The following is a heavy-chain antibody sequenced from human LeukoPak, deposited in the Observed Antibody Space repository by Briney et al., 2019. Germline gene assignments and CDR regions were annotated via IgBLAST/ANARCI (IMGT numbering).Heavy chain of an antibody. D-gene: IGHD3-9*01. V-gene: IGHV4-39*01. J-gene: IGHJ4*02. Sequence: SETLSLTCTVSGGSISSSSSYWGWIRQPPGKGLEGFGGIYYIGSTYYTPSLKSQVTISVDTSKNQFSLKLSPVTPAHTAVYNCGRQRFFDWLCPFDYWGQGTLVTVSS. CDR3: GRQRFFDWLCPFDY. CDR2: IYYIGST. CDR1: GGSISSSSSY.